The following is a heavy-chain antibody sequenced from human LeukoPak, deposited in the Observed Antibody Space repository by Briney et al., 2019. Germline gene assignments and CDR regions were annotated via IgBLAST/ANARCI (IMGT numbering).Heavy chain of an antibody. CDR3: ARWVTTPYHGMDV. D-gene: IGHD4-17*01. V-gene: IGHV4-4*07. Sequence: PSETLSLTCTVSGGSISSHYWSWIRQPAGKGLEWIGRMYTSGETNYNPTLKSRVTISLDTSKNQFSLRLSSVTAADTAVYYCARWVTTPYHGMDVWGQGTTVTVSS. CDR1: GGSISSHY. CDR2: MYTSGET. J-gene: IGHJ6*02.